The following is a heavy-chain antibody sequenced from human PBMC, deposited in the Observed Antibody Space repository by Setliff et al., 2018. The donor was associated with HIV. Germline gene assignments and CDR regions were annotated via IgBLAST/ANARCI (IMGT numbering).Heavy chain of an antibody. Sequence: AGGSLRLSCAASGFTFSNYAMTWVRQAPGKGLEWVSGISGSGGSTFYEDSVKGRFIISRDNSNNMLHLQMNSLRVEDTAIYYCARSSQWLVGGYFHHWGQGTLVTVSS. J-gene: IGHJ1*01. CDR3: ARSSQWLVGGYFHH. CDR1: GFTFSNYA. V-gene: IGHV3-23*01. D-gene: IGHD6-19*01. CDR2: ISGSGGST.